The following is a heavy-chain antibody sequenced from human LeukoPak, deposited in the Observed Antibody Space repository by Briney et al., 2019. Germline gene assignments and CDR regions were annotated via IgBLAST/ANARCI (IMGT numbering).Heavy chain of an antibody. CDR2: IYYSGST. J-gene: IGHJ4*02. Sequence: KPSETLSLTCTVSGGSISSSSYYWGWIHQPPGKGLEWIGSIYYSGSTYYNPSLKSRVTISVDTSKNQFSLKLSSVTAADTAVYYCARGPTFPYSSSWYSGWGQGTLVTVSS. CDR3: ARGPTFPYSSSWYSG. V-gene: IGHV4-39*07. CDR1: GGSISSSSYY. D-gene: IGHD6-13*01.